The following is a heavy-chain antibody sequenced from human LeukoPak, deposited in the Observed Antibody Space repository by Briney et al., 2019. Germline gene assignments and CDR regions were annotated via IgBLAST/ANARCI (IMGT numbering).Heavy chain of an antibody. CDR3: ARDLTLYSSSWYVEVSDY. CDR1: GFTFSSYG. V-gene: IGHV3-23*01. J-gene: IGHJ4*02. D-gene: IGHD6-13*01. Sequence: GGSLRLSCAASGFTFSSYGMSWVRQAPGKGLEWVSAISGSGGSTYYADSVKGWFTISRDNSKNTLYLQMNSLRAEDTALYYCARDLTLYSSSWYVEVSDYWGQGTLVTVSS. CDR2: ISGSGGST.